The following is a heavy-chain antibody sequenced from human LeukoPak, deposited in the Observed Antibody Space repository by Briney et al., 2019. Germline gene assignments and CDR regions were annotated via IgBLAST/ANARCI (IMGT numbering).Heavy chain of an antibody. J-gene: IGHJ4*02. V-gene: IGHV4-59*12. CDR1: GGSISSYY. D-gene: IGHD5-12*01. CDR2: IYHSGST. CDR3: ARSSASGYDFVSPLDY. Sequence: SETLSLTCTVSGGSISSYYWSWIRQPPGEGLEWIGFIYHSGSTNYNPSLKSRVTISVDTSKNQFSLKLSSVTAADTAVYYCARSSASGYDFVSPLDYWGQGTLVTVSS.